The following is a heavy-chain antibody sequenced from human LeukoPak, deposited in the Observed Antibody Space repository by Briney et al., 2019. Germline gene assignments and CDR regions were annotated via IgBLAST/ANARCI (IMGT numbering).Heavy chain of an antibody. CDR3: ARRKSYGDYGRGYWYFDL. D-gene: IGHD4-17*01. Sequence: SETLSLTCTVSGGSISSYYWSWIRQPPGKGLEWIGYIYYSGSTNYNPSLKSRVTISVDTSKNQFSLKLSSVTAADTAVYYCARRKSYGDYGRGYWYFDLWGRGTLVTVSS. CDR1: GGSISSYY. CDR2: IYYSGST. J-gene: IGHJ2*01. V-gene: IGHV4-59*08.